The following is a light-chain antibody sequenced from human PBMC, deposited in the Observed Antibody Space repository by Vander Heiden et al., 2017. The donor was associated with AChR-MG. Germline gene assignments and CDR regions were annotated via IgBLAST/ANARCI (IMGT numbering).Light chain of an antibody. CDR3: LLYFGGAHLVV. J-gene: IGLJ1*01. Sequence: QTVVTQEPSLTVSPRGTVTLTCASNTGAVTSGSYPNWFQQKPGQAPRALIYSTSNKHAGALLGGKDALTLSGVQPEDEAEDNCLLYFGGAHLVVFGTGTKVTVL. V-gene: IGLV7-43*01. CDR2: STS. CDR1: TGAVTSGSY.